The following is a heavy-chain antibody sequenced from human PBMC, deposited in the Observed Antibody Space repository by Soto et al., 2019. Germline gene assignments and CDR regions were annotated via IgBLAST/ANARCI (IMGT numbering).Heavy chain of an antibody. D-gene: IGHD3-10*01. CDR3: AKFYGSGTYNYYYGMDV. Sequence: GSLRLSCAASEFTFSIYGMSWVRQAPGKGLEWVSTFSSSGDKTYYADSVKGRFTISRDNSKNTVYLQMNSLRADDTAVYYCAKFYGSGTYNYYYGMDVWGQGTTVTVSS. CDR1: EFTFSIYG. J-gene: IGHJ6*02. CDR2: FSSSGDKT. V-gene: IGHV3-23*01.